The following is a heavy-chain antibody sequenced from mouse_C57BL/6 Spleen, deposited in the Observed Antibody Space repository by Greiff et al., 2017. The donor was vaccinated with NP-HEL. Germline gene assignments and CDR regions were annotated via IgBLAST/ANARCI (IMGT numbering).Heavy chain of an antibody. J-gene: IGHJ2*01. CDR3: ARVYGEGYFDD. V-gene: IGHV1-64*01. CDR2: IHPNSGST. D-gene: IGHD1-1*01. CDR1: GYTFTSYW. Sequence: QVQLQQPGAELVKPGASVKLSCKASGYTFTSYWMHWVKQRPGQGLEWIGMIHPNSGSTNYNEKFKSKATLTVDKSSSTAYMQLSSLTSKDSAVYYCARVYGEGYFDDWGQGTTRTVAS.